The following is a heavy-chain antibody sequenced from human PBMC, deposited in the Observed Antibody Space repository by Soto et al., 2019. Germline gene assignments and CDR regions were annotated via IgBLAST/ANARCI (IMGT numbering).Heavy chain of an antibody. Sequence: SGPTLVNPTQTLTLTCTFSGFSLSTSGVGVGWIRQPPGKALERLALIYWNDDKRYSPSLKSRLTITKDTSKNQVVLTMTNMDPVDTATYYCAHRRSWDIVVVVAATGWFDPWGQGTLVTVSS. CDR2: IYWNDDK. CDR1: GFSLSTSGVG. D-gene: IGHD2-15*01. J-gene: IGHJ5*02. CDR3: AHRRSWDIVVVVAATGWFDP. V-gene: IGHV2-5*01.